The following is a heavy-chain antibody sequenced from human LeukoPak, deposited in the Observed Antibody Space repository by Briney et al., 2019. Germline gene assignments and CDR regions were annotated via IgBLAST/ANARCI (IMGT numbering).Heavy chain of an antibody. CDR2: IIPIFGTA. J-gene: IGHJ5*02. V-gene: IGHV1-69*06. CDR3: ARSTLWFGEPSFDP. D-gene: IGHD3-10*01. CDR1: GGTFSNYA. Sequence: ASVKVSCKASGGTFSNYAISWVRQAPGQGLEWMGGIIPIFGTANYAQKFRGRVTITADKSTRTDYMELSSLRSEDTAVYYCARSTLWFGEPSFDPWGQGTLVTVSS.